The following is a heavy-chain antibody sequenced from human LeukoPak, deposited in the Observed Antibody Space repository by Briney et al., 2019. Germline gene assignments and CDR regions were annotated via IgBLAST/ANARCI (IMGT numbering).Heavy chain of an antibody. V-gene: IGHV1-69*06. CDR1: GYTFSSYA. J-gene: IGHJ6*03. CDR2: IIPIFGTA. CDR3: ARNSRFLEWLLYDYYYYMDV. Sequence: SVKVSCKASGYTFSSYAISWVRQAPGQGLEWMGGIIPIFGTANYAQKFQGRVTITADKSTSTAYMELSSLRPEDTAVYYCARNSRFLEWLLYDYYYYMDVWGKGTTVTVSS. D-gene: IGHD3-3*01.